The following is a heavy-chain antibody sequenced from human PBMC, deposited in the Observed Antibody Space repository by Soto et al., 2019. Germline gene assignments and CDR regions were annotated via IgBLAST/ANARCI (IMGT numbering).Heavy chain of an antibody. V-gene: IGHV3-53*02. CDR2: IYSSGNT. Sequence: EVQLVETGGSLIQPGGSLRLSCAVSGFTVRSNYMSWVRQAPGKGLEWVSIIYSSGNTYYADSVKGRFTMSRDTSNNTVFLQMSSLRAEDTAVYYCARVSPPFGYWGQGTLVTVSS. CDR3: ARVSPPFGY. CDR1: GFTVRSNY. J-gene: IGHJ4*02. D-gene: IGHD3-16*01.